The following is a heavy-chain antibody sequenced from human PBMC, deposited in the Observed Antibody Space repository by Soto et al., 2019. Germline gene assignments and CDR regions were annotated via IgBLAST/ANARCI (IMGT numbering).Heavy chain of an antibody. V-gene: IGHV5-51*01. CDR1: GYSFTSYW. J-gene: IGHJ6*02. CDR3: AKYSGYDYLGMDV. CDR2: IYPGDSDT. Sequence: SLKISCKGSGYSFTSYWIGWVRQMPGKGLEWMGIIYPGDSDTRYSPSFQGQVTISADKSISTAYLQWSSLKASDTAMYYCAKYSGYDYLGMDVWGQGTTVTVSS. D-gene: IGHD5-12*01.